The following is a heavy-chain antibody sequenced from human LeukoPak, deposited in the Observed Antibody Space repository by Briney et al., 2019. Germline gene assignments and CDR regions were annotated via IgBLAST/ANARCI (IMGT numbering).Heavy chain of an antibody. J-gene: IGHJ6*03. CDR2: FNTDGSST. CDR3: ASDDFWSGYSFMDV. D-gene: IGHD3-3*01. V-gene: IGHV3-74*01. Sequence: VGSLSLSCAAFGFTFSSYWMHWVRQAPGKGLGGVSRFNTDGSSTRYADSVKGGFTVSRDNAKNTLYLQMNSLRAEDTAVYYCASDDFWSGYSFMDVWGKGTTVTVSS. CDR1: GFTFSSYW.